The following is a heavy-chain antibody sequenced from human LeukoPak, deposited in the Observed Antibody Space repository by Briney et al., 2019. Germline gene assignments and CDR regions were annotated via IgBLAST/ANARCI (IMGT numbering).Heavy chain of an antibody. J-gene: IGHJ4*02. CDR1: GFTFNRYS. CDR2: IAYTGTI. V-gene: IGHV3-48*01. CDR3: ARDRMGGSFDY. Sequence: GGSLRLSCAASGFTFNRYSMNWVRQAPGKGLEWVSYIAYTGTIHYADSVKGRFTISRDNARNSLYLQMNSLRVDDTAVYYCARDRMGGSFDYWGQGTLVTVSS. D-gene: IGHD2-15*01.